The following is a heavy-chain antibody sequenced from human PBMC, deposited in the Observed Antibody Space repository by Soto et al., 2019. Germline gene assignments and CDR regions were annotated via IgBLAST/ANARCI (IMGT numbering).Heavy chain of an antibody. CDR3: ARDYYGDYAWDY. CDR1: GFTFSSYS. D-gene: IGHD4-17*01. V-gene: IGHV3-21*01. CDR2: ISGSSSYI. J-gene: IGHJ4*02. Sequence: EVQLVESGGGLVKPGGSLRLSCAASGFTFSSYSMNWVRKAPGKGLEWVSSISGSSSYIYYADSVKGRFTISRDNAKNSLYLQMNSLRAEDTAVYYCARDYYGDYAWDYWGQGTLVTVSS.